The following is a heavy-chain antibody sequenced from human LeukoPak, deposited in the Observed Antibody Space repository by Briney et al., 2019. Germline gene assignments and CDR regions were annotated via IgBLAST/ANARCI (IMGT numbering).Heavy chain of an antibody. CDR2: ISSSSSYI. V-gene: IGHV3-21*01. D-gene: IGHD6-13*01. CDR3: AREYSSSWYPFDY. J-gene: IGHJ4*02. Sequence: PGGSLRLSCAVSGFTFSSYSMNWVRQAPRKGLEWVSSISSSSSYIYYADSLKGRFTISRDNTKNSLYLQMNSLRAEDTAVYYCAREYSSSWYPFDYWGQGTLVTVSS. CDR1: GFTFSSYS.